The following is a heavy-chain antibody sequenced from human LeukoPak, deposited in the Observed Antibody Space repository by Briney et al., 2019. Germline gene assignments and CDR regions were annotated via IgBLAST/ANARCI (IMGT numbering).Heavy chain of an antibody. Sequence: SETLSLTCSLSGGSITNYYWSWIRQPPGKGLEWIGYNYYSGSTNYNPSLKSRVTISVDTSKNQFSLKLSSVTAADTAVYYCARMGHYGDYAIDYWGQGTLVTVSS. CDR2: NYYSGST. CDR3: ARMGHYGDYAIDY. CDR1: GGSITNYY. J-gene: IGHJ4*02. V-gene: IGHV4-59*01. D-gene: IGHD4-17*01.